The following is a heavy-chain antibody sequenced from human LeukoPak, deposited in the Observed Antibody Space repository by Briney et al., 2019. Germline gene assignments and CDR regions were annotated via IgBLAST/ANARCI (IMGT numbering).Heavy chain of an antibody. Sequence: PSETLSLTCTVSGGSISSYYWSWIRQPAGKGLEWIGRIYTSGSTNYNPSLKSRVTMSVDTSKNQFSVKLSSVTAADTAVYYCARVTRHCSGGICFFDYWGQGTLVTVSS. CDR3: ARVTRHCSGGICFFDY. J-gene: IGHJ4*02. CDR1: GGSISSYY. D-gene: IGHD2-15*01. V-gene: IGHV4-4*07. CDR2: IYTSGST.